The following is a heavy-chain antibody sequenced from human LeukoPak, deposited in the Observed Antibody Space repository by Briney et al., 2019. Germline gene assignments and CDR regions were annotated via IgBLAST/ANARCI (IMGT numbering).Heavy chain of an antibody. CDR1: GFTFSSYE. CDR2: ISSSGSTI. Sequence: QPGGSLRLSCAASGFTFSSYEMNWVRQAPGKGLEWVSYISSSGSTIYYADSVKGRFTISRDNAKNSLYLQMNSLRAEDTAVYSCARVPRGGNSVEALWGQGTLVTVSS. D-gene: IGHD4-23*01. J-gene: IGHJ4*02. CDR3: ARVPRGGNSVEAL. V-gene: IGHV3-48*03.